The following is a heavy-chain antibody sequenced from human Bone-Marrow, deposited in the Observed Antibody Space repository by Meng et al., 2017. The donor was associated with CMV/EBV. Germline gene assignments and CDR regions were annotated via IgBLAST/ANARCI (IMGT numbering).Heavy chain of an antibody. V-gene: IGHV3-30*02. J-gene: IGHJ6*02. Sequence: GESLKISCAASGFTFSSYGMHWVRQAPGKGLEWVAFIRYDGSNKYYADSVKGRFTISRDNSKNTLYLQMNSLRAEDTAVYYCAKAVLGRRYYYGMDVWGQGTTVTVSS. D-gene: IGHD4/OR15-4a*01. CDR2: IRYDGSNK. CDR3: AKAVLGRRYYYGMDV. CDR1: GFTFSSYG.